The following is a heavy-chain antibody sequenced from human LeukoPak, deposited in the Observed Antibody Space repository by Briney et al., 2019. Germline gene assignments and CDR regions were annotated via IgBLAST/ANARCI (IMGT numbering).Heavy chain of an antibody. D-gene: IGHD3-16*01. CDR3: ASSTWRTYNWFDP. V-gene: IGHV1-2*02. J-gene: IGHJ5*02. Sequence: ASVKVSCKASGYTFTGYYIHWVRQAPGQGLEWMGWINPNSGGTNYAQKFQGRVTMTRDTSISTAYMELSRLRSDDTDVYYCASSTWRTYNWFDPWGQGTLVTVSS. CDR1: GYTFTGYY. CDR2: INPNSGGT.